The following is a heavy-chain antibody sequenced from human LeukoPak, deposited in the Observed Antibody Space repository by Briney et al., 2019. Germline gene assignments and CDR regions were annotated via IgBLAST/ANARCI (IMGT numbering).Heavy chain of an antibody. CDR3: TRDSITMVRGVLSMDV. Sequence: GGSLRLSCTASGFTFGDYAMSWVRQAPGKGLEWVGFIRSKAYGGTTEYAASVKGRFTISRDDSKSIAYLQMNSLKTEDTAVYCCTRDSITMVRGVLSMDVWGQGTTVTVSS. V-gene: IGHV3-49*04. CDR2: IRSKAYGGTT. D-gene: IGHD3-10*01. J-gene: IGHJ6*02. CDR1: GFTFGDYA.